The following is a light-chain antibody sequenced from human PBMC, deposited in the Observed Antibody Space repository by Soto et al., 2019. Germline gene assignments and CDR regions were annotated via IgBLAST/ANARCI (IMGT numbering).Light chain of an antibody. V-gene: IGKV1-33*01. CDR1: RDVRNS. CDR2: DAS. J-gene: IGKJ3*01. Sequence: DIQMTQSPSSLSASVGDRVTITCQASRDVRNSLNWYQEKPGEAPKLLIYDASNLQTGVPSKFSGSGSGTYFTFTISSRQPGDVATYYCQQYANLPFTFGPGTKVDL. CDR3: QQYANLPFT.